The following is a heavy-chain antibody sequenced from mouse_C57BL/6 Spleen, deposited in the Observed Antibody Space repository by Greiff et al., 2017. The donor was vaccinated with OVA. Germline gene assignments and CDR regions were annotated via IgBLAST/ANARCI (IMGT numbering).Heavy chain of an antibody. Sequence: EVQLQESGPGLVKPSQSLSLTCSVTGYSITSGYYWYWIRQFPGNKLEWMGYISYDGSNNYNPSLKNRISITRDTSKNQSILKLKSVTTEDTDTYYRERIPKYGSSYYAMDYWGQGTSVTVSS. CDR1: GYSITSGYY. J-gene: IGHJ4*01. V-gene: IGHV3-6*01. CDR2: ISYDGSN. D-gene: IGHD1-1*01. CDR3: ERIPKYGSSYYAMDY.